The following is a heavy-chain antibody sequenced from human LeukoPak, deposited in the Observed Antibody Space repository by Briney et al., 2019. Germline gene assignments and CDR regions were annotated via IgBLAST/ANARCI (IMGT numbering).Heavy chain of an antibody. CDR2: FYHSGST. Sequence: SVTLSLTCTVSVYSNSSGHYWGSTRQPPGNGLEFIGSFYHSGSTYYNPSLKSRVTISVDTYKNQFPLKLSSVTAADTAVYYCARGPFGYFDYWGQGTLVTVSS. V-gene: IGHV4-38-2*02. D-gene: IGHD3-16*01. CDR3: ARGPFGYFDY. CDR1: VYSNSSGHY. J-gene: IGHJ4*02.